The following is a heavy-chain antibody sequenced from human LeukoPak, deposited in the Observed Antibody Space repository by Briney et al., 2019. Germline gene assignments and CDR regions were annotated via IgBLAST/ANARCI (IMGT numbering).Heavy chain of an antibody. J-gene: IGHJ4*02. CDR2: IYYSGST. Sequence: SETLSLTCTVSGGSISSSSYYWGWIRQPPGKGLEWIGNIYYSGSTYYNPSLKSRVTISVDTSKNQFSLKLSSVTAADTAVYYCARRPVGWITMVRGASEYWGQGTLVTVSS. V-gene: IGHV4-39*01. D-gene: IGHD3-10*01. CDR3: ARRPVGWITMVRGASEY. CDR1: GGSISSSSYY.